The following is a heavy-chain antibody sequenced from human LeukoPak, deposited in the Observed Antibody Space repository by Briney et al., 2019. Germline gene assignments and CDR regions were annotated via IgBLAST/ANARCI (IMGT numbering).Heavy chain of an antibody. J-gene: IGHJ3*02. D-gene: IGHD1-14*01. CDR2: IAPSSSTI. V-gene: IGHV3-48*02. CDR1: GCTFRAYA. CDR3: ASDETGSYSDGFDM. Sequence: GGSLRLSCAASGCTFRAYAMNWVRQAPGKGLEWVSYIAPSSSTIYYADSVKGRFTISRDNAKNSLYLQMNSLRDEDTAVYYCASDETGSYSDGFDMWGQGTMVTVSS.